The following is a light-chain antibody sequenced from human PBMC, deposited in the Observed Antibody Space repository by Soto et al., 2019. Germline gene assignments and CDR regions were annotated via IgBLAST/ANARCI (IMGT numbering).Light chain of an antibody. Sequence: EIVLTQSPGSLSLSPGEGATLSCRASQSIGNSYLAWYQQKPGQAHRLLIYDASTRATGIPDRFSGSGSWTDFTLTIPRLEPEDFAVYYCQQYGRSRLTFGGGTKVEIK. CDR2: DAS. V-gene: IGKV3-20*01. J-gene: IGKJ4*01. CDR1: QSIGNSY. CDR3: QQYGRSRLT.